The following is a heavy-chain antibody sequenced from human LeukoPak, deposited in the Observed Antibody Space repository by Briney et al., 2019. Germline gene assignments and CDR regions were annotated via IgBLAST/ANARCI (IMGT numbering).Heavy chain of an antibody. D-gene: IGHD3-3*01. CDR1: GFTFSSYW. V-gene: IGHV3-7*01. CDR2: INQNGNEK. CDR3: AGGPGFLIDC. J-gene: IGHJ4*01. Sequence: GGSLRLSCAASGFTFSSYWMSWVRRAPGKGLEWIANINQNGNEKNYLDSMKGRLTISRDNANNLVFLQMNSLRIEDTAVYYCAGGPGFLIDCWGHGTLVTVSS.